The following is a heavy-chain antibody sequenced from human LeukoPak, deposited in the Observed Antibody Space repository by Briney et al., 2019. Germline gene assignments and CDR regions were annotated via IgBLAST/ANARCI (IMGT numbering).Heavy chain of an antibody. CDR2: IYTSGST. J-gene: IGHJ6*03. CDR1: GGSISSYY. CDR3: ARAYCSSTSCPTYYYYYMDV. D-gene: IGHD2-2*01. V-gene: IGHV4-4*07. Sequence: SETLSLTCTVSGGSISSYYWSWIRQPAGKGLEWIGRIYTSGSTNYNPSLKSRVTMSVDTSKNQFSLKLSFVTAADTAVYYCARAYCSSTSCPTYYYYYMDVWGKGTTVTVSS.